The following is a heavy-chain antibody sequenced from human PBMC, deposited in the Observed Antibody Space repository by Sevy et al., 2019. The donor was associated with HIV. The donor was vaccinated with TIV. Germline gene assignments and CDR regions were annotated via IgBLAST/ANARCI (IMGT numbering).Heavy chain of an antibody. CDR1: GGTFSSYG. CDR3: ARASSTTVTTPFDY. Sequence: ASVKVSCKASGGTFSSYGISWVRQAPGQGLEWMGGIIPIFGTANYAQTFQGRVTITADESTSTAYMELSSLRSEDTAIYYCARASSTTVTTPFDYWGQGTLVTVSS. V-gene: IGHV1-69*13. J-gene: IGHJ4*02. CDR2: IIPIFGTA. D-gene: IGHD4-17*01.